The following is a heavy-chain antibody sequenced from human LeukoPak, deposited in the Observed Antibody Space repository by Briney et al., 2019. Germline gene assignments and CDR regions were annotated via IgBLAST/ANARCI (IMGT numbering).Heavy chain of an antibody. CDR1: GFTFSSYE. D-gene: IGHD6-19*01. V-gene: IGHV3-48*03. CDR2: ISSSGSTI. CDR3: AKSSPAGNLDVHFDY. Sequence: PGGSLRLSCAASGFTFSSYEMNWVRQAPGKGLEWVSYISSSGSTIYYADSVKGRFTISRDNAKNSLYLQMNSLRAEDTALYYCAKSSPAGNLDVHFDYWGQGTLVTVSS. J-gene: IGHJ4*02.